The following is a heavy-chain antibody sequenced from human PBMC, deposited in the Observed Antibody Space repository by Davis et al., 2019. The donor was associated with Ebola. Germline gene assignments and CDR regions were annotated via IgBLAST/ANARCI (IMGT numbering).Heavy chain of an antibody. J-gene: IGHJ4*02. V-gene: IGHV4-34*01. CDR2: INHSGST. D-gene: IGHD2-2*02. CDR3: ARDRYRRVDY. Sequence: WIGEINHSGSTNYNPSLKSRVTISVDTSKNQFSLKLSSVTAADTAVYYCARDRYRRVDYWGQGTLVTVSS.